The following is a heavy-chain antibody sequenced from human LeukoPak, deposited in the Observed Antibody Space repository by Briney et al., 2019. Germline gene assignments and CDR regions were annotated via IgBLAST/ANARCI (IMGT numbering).Heavy chain of an antibody. D-gene: IGHD2-2*01. CDR1: GFTFSGYS. CDR2: FISSSSHI. CDR3: ARTRAPSNGRVLYYMDV. Sequence: PGGSLGLSCPASGFTFSGYSMNWVGQAPGRGLEWVSSFISSSSHIYYADSVKGRFTISRDNAKNSLYLQMNSLRAEDTAVYYCARTRAPSNGRVLYYMDVWGKGTTVTVSS. V-gene: IGHV3-21*01. J-gene: IGHJ6*03.